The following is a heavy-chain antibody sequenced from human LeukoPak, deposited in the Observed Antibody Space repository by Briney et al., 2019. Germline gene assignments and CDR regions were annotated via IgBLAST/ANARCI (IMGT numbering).Heavy chain of an antibody. Sequence: ASVKFSCKASGYTFTSYYMHWVRQAPGQGLEWMGIINPSGGSTSYAQKFQGRVTMTRDTSTSTVYMELSSLRSEDTAVYYCARGHLPQYSSSWYYFDYWGQGTLVTVSS. V-gene: IGHV1-46*01. CDR2: INPSGGST. CDR1: GYTFTSYY. CDR3: ARGHLPQYSSSWYYFDY. J-gene: IGHJ4*02. D-gene: IGHD6-13*01.